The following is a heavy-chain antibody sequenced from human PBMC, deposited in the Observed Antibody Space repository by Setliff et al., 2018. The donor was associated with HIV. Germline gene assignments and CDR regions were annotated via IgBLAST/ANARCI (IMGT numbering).Heavy chain of an antibody. CDR3: ARGGASSKYLDP. CDR1: GGSIISGDHY. J-gene: IGHJ5*02. V-gene: IGHV4-39*07. Sequence: SETLSLTCTVSGGSIISGDHYWGWIRQPPGKGREWIGSIFYSGSTYYNPSLKSRVTLSVDTSKNQFSLSLTSVTGADTAVYYCARGGASSKYLDPWGQGTLVTVSS. CDR2: IFYSGST. D-gene: IGHD2-15*01.